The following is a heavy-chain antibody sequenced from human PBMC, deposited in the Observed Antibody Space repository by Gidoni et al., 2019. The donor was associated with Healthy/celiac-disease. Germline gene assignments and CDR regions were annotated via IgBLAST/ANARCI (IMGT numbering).Heavy chain of an antibody. CDR2: MWYDGINK. CDR1: GFTFSSYG. J-gene: IGHJ4*02. D-gene: IGHD2-8*02. V-gene: IGHV3-33*01. Sequence: QVQLVESGGGVVQPGRSLRLSCAASGFTFSSYGMHWVRQAPGKGLEWVAVMWYDGINKYYADSVKGRFTISRDNSKNRLYLQMNSRRAEDTVLYYCARSPGGPTRYFDYWGQGTLVTVSS. CDR3: ARSPGGPTRYFDY.